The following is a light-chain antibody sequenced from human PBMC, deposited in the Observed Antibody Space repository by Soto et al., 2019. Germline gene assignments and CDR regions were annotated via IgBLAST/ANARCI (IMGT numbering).Light chain of an antibody. CDR2: KAS. Sequence: DIQITQSPSALSGSVGDRVTITCRASQTISSWLAWYQQKPGKAPKLLIYKASTLKSGVPSRSSGSGSGTEFTLTISSLQPEDFATYYCLQHNTYPRTFGQGTKVDIK. V-gene: IGKV1-5*03. J-gene: IGKJ1*01. CDR1: QTISSW. CDR3: LQHNTYPRT.